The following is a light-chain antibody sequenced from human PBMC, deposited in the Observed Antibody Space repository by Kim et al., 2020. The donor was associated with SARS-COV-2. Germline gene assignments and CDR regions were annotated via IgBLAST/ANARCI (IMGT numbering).Light chain of an antibody. CDR1: SSNIGSNP. Sequence: GQRVTIACSGSSSNIGSNPVNWYQQLPGTAPKLLIYSNNQRPSGVPDRFSDSKSGTSASLAISGLQSEDEADYYCAAWDDSLNNVIFGGGTKLTVL. V-gene: IGLV1-44*01. CDR2: SNN. J-gene: IGLJ2*01. CDR3: AAWDDSLNNVI.